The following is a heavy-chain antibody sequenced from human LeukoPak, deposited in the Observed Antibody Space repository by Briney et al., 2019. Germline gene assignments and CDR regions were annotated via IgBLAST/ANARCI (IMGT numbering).Heavy chain of an antibody. D-gene: IGHD3-3*01. Sequence: SETLSLTCTVSGYSISSGYYWGWIRQPPGKGLEWIGSIYHSGSTYYNPSLKSRVTISVDTSKNQFSLKLSSVTAADTAVYYCARGVEEWLLYGWFDPWGQGTLVTVSS. V-gene: IGHV4-38-2*02. CDR1: GYSISSGYY. CDR3: ARGVEEWLLYGWFDP. J-gene: IGHJ5*02. CDR2: IYHSGST.